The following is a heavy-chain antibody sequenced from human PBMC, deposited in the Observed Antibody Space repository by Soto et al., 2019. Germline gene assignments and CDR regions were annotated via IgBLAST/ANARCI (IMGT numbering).Heavy chain of an antibody. D-gene: IGHD2-2*01. Sequence: QAQLVQSGPEVQKPGASMKVSCKASAFNLRSYSIHWVRQAPGQRLEWMGQISGDSGKPRYSHRFEGRVTFKRDTDASTATLELHSLRPEDTAVYYCGRGAGTSKIYAMGMDVWGQGTAVSVSS. CDR1: AFNLRSYS. CDR2: ISGDSGKP. V-gene: IGHV1-3*01. J-gene: IGHJ6*02. CDR3: GRGAGTSKIYAMGMDV.